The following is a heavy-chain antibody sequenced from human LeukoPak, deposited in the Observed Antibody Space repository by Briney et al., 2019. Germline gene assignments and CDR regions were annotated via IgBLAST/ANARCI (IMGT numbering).Heavy chain of an antibody. CDR3: ARQGGTTTALDY. V-gene: IGHV3-13*01. D-gene: IGHD4-17*01. CDR2: IGTAGDT. CDR1: GFTFSSYD. J-gene: IGHJ4*02. Sequence: GGSLRLSCAASGFTFSSYDMHWVRQATGKGLEWVSAIGTAGDTYYPGSVKGRFTISRENAKNSLYLQMNSLRGGDTAVYYCARQGGTTTALDYWGQGTLVTVSS.